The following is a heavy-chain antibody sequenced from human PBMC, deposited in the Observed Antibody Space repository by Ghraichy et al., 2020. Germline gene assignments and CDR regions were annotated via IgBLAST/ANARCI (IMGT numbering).Heavy chain of an antibody. CDR1: GYTFTGYY. CDR2: INPNSGGT. D-gene: IGHD1-1*01. Sequence: ASVKVSCKASGYTFTGYYMHWVRQAPGQGLEWMGWINPNSGGTNYAQKFQGWVTMTRDTSISTAYMELSRLRSDDTAVYYCARGGTTGTTYYYYYYGMDVWGQGTTVTVSS. V-gene: IGHV1-2*04. CDR3: ARGGTTGTTYYYYYYGMDV. J-gene: IGHJ6*02.